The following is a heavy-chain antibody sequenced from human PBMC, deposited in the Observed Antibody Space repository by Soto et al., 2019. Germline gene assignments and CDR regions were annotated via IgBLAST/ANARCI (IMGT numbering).Heavy chain of an antibody. J-gene: IGHJ4*02. D-gene: IGHD5-18*01. Sequence: SETLSLTCAVYGGSFSGYYWSLIRQPPGKGLEWIGEINHSGSTNYNPSLKSRVTISVDTSKNQFSMKLSSVTAADTAVYYCARGVGYSYGFKYYFDYWGQGTLVTVSS. CDR2: INHSGST. CDR3: ARGVGYSYGFKYYFDY. CDR1: GGSFSGYY. V-gene: IGHV4-34*01.